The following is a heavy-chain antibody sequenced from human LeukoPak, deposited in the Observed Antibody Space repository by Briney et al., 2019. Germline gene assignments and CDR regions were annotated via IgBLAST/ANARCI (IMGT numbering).Heavy chain of an antibody. CDR1: GGSFSGYY. CDR3: ARELDGNGGWFDP. Sequence: SETLSLTCAVYGGSFSGYYWSWIRQPPGKGLEWIGEVYYSGSTHYNPSLKSRVAISVDTSKNQFSLRLRSVTAADTAIYYCARELDGNGGWFDPWGQGTLVTVSS. J-gene: IGHJ5*02. CDR2: VYYSGST. D-gene: IGHD5-24*01. V-gene: IGHV4-59*01.